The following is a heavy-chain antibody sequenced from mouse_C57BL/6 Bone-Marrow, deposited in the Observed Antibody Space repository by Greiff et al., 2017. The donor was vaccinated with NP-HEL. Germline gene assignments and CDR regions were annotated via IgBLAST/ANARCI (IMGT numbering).Heavy chain of an antibody. J-gene: IGHJ3*01. D-gene: IGHD1-1*01. V-gene: IGHV1-15*01. CDR2: IDPETGGT. CDR1: GYTFTDYE. CDR3: TTDYDGSSYWFAY. Sequence: VQLQQSGAELVRPGASVTLSCKASGYTFTDYEMHWVKQTPVHGLEWIGAIDPETGGTAYNQKFKGKAILTADKSSSTAYMELRSLTSEDSAVYYCTTDYDGSSYWFAYWGQGTLVTVSA.